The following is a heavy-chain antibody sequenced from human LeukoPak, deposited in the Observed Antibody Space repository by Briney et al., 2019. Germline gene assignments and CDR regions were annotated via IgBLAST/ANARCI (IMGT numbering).Heavy chain of an antibody. CDR1: GFTFSSYA. J-gene: IGHJ6*03. CDR2: TSGSGGST. V-gene: IGHV3-23*01. D-gene: IGHD2-2*01. Sequence: GGSLRLSCAASGFTFSSYAMSWVRQAPGKGLEWVSATSGSGGSTYYADSVKGRFTISRDNANNSLYLQMNSLRAEDTAVYYCARETCTTCYTYSYNYYMDVWGKGTTVTVSS. CDR3: ARETCTTCYTYSYNYYMDV.